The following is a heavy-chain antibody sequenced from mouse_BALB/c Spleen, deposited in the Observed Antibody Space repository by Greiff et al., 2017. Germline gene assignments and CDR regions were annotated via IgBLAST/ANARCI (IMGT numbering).Heavy chain of an antibody. J-gene: IGHJ2*01. CDR1: GFTFSSYW. V-gene: IGHV6-6*02. Sequence: EVMLVESGGGLVQPGGSMKLSCVASGFTFSSYWMSWVRQSPEKGLEWVAEIRLKSDNYATHYAESVKGKFTISRDDSKSRLYLQMNSLRAEDTGIYYCTTTAYYFDYWGQGTTLTVSS. D-gene: IGHD1-2*01. CDR2: IRLKSDNYAT. CDR3: TTTAYYFDY.